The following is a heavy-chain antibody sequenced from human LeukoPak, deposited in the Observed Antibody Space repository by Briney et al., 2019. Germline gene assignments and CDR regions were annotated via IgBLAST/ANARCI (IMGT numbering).Heavy chain of an antibody. J-gene: IGHJ3*02. Sequence: SETLSLTCTVSGGSISSSSYYWGWIRQPPGKGLEWIGSIYYRGSTYCHPSLKSRLTVSVDTSKNHFSLKLSSVTAADTAVYYCARPRRDGYIDAFDIWGQGTMVTVSP. CDR2: IYYRGST. CDR3: ARPRRDGYIDAFDI. CDR1: GGSISSSSYY. D-gene: IGHD5-24*01. V-gene: IGHV4-39*02.